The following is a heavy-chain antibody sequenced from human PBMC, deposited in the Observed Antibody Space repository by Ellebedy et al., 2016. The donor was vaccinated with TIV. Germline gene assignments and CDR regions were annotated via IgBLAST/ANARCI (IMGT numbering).Heavy chain of an antibody. D-gene: IGHD5-12*01. Sequence: KVSCKGSGYSFTTYWIVWVRQMPGKGLEWMGIIYPGDSETKYNPSFQGQVTISADKSITTAYLQWSSLKASDTAMYYCARGGVATLMGGADYWGQGTLVTVSS. CDR1: GYSFTTYW. V-gene: IGHV5-51*01. CDR3: ARGGVATLMGGADY. CDR2: IYPGDSET. J-gene: IGHJ4*02.